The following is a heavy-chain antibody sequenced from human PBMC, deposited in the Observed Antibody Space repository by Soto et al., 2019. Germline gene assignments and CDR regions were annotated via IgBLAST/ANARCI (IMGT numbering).Heavy chain of an antibody. Sequence: KVSCKASGGTFSSYAISWVRQAPGQGLEWMGGIIPIFGTANYAQKFQGRVTITADESTSTAYMELSSLRSEDTAVYYCATASVSGSHSRYYYGMDVWGQGTTVTVSS. V-gene: IGHV1-69*01. J-gene: IGHJ6*02. CDR1: GGTFSSYA. D-gene: IGHD1-26*01. CDR2: IIPIFGTA. CDR3: ATASVSGSHSRYYYGMDV.